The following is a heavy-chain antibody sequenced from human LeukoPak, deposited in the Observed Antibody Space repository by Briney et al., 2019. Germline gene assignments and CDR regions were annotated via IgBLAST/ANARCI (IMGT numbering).Heavy chain of an antibody. J-gene: IGHJ5*02. CDR1: GGSFSGYY. Sequence: SETLSLTCAVYGGSFSGYYWMWIRQPPGKGLEWIGEINHSGSTNYNPSLKSRVNISVDTYKNQFFLKLSSVTAGDTAVYYCARGERLIAVAGTWSPWFDPWGQGTLVSVSS. V-gene: IGHV4-34*01. CDR3: ARGERLIAVAGTWSPWFDP. D-gene: IGHD6-19*01. CDR2: INHSGST.